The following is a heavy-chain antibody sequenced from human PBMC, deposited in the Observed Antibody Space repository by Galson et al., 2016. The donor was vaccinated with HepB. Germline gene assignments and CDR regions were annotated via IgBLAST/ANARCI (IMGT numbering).Heavy chain of an antibody. J-gene: IGHJ4*02. CDR2: ISYDGSKK. D-gene: IGHD3-9*01. V-gene: IGHV3-30*18. CDR3: AKNDILIGYSAFDY. Sequence: SLRLSCAASGFTSSSYGMNWVRQAPGKGLEWVAVISYDGSKKYYADSAKGRFTISRDNSKNTLYLQMNSLRAEDTAVYYCAKNDILIGYSAFDYWGQGTLVTVSS. CDR1: GFTSSSYG.